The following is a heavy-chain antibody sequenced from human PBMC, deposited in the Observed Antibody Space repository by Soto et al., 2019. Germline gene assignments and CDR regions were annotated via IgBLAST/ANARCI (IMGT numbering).Heavy chain of an antibody. CDR1: GFSFSNYW. CDR2: INQDESEK. Sequence: EVQLVESGGGLVQPGGSLRLSCAASGFSFSNYWMNWVRLAPGKGLEWVANINQDESEKKFVDSVKGRFTISRDNAKNLLFLQMNSLRVEETAVYYCARAAGWWGLDSWGQGTLVTVSS. V-gene: IGHV3-7*01. J-gene: IGHJ4*02. D-gene: IGHD2-15*01. CDR3: ARAAGWWGLDS.